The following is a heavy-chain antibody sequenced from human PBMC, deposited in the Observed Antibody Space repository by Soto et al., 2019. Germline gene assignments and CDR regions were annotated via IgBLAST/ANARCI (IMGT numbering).Heavy chain of an antibody. J-gene: IGHJ6*03. CDR2: ISNSGGTT. Sequence: GGSLRLSCAASGFTFSSSAMNWVRQAPGKGLEWVSSISNSGGTTSYADSVKGRFTISRDNSKNTLYLQMNSLRAEDTAVYYCAKGSRGAYYYCMDVWGKGTTVTSP. CDR1: GFTFSSSA. CDR3: AKGSRGAYYYCMDV. V-gene: IGHV3-23*01.